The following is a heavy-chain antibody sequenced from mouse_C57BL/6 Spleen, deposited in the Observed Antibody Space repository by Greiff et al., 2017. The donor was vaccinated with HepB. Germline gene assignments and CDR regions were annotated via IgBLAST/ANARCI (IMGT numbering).Heavy chain of an antibody. CDR3: ARRGFTVYAMDY. CDR2: IRNKANGYTT. V-gene: IGHV7-3*01. CDR1: GFTFTDYY. D-gene: IGHD1-1*01. Sequence: EVKLVESGGGLVQPGGSLSLSCAASGFTFTDYYMSWVRQPPGKALEWLGFIRNKANGYTTEYSASVKGRFTISRDNSQSILYLQMNALRAEDSATYYCARRGFTVYAMDYWGQGTSVTVSS. J-gene: IGHJ4*01.